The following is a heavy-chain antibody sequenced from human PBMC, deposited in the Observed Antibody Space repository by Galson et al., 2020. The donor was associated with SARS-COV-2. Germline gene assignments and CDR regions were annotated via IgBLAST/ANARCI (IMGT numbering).Heavy chain of an antibody. CDR3: ARDLSGMDV. V-gene: IGHV4-59*11. J-gene: IGHJ6*02. Sequence: SETLSLTCTVSGGSISSHYWSWIRQPPGKGLEWIGSIYNSGDTNYNPSLKSRVTISIDTSKNQFSLKLSSVTAADTAVYYCARDLSGMDVWGQGTTVTVSS. CDR2: IYNSGDT. CDR1: GGSISSHY.